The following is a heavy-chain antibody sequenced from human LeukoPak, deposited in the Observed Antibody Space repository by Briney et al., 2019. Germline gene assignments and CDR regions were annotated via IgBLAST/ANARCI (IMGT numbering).Heavy chain of an antibody. CDR3: VAERWEVWR. Sequence: GVALSLSCVVSGLSFNYDWMRGVRQAPGRGGEWVGRSKHQSDGDTTHYDAPVQGRFNISRHDSRRTLLLQMTRLETEDTGVYWCVAERWEVWRWGQGTLVTVSS. CDR2: SKHQSDGDTT. J-gene: IGHJ4*02. V-gene: IGHV3-15*01. D-gene: IGHD5-24*01. CDR1: GLSFNYDW.